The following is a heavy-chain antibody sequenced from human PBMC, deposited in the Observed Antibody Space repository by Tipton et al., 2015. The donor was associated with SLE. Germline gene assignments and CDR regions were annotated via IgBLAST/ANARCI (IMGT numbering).Heavy chain of an antibody. CDR2: ISADEGYT. J-gene: IGHJ4*02. V-gene: IGHV3-74*01. CDR3: ARFSGGRIDY. Sequence: SLRLSCAASGFTLSSNWMHWVRQAPGKGLVWVSRISADEGYTVYADSGKGRFTISRDNTKNTLYLQMNSLRAEDTAVYYCARFSGGRIDYWGQGTLVTVSS. D-gene: IGHD6-25*01. CDR1: GFTLSSNW.